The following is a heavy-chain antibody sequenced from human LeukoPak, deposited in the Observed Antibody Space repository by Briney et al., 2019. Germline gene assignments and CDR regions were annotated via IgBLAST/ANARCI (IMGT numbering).Heavy chain of an antibody. V-gene: IGHV3-53*01. CDR2: IYSGGST. CDR3: ARNGRDQWLASDY. D-gene: IGHD6-19*01. CDR1: GLTVSSNY. Sequence: GGSLRLSCAASGLTVSSNYMSWVRQAPGKGLEWVSVIYSGGSTYYADSVKGRFTISRDNSKNTLYLQMNSLRAEDTAVYYCARNGRDQWLASDYWGQGTLVTVSS. J-gene: IGHJ4*02.